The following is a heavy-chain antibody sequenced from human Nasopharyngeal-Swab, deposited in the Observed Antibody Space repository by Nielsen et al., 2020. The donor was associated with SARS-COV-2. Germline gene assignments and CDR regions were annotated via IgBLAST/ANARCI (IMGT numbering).Heavy chain of an antibody. D-gene: IGHD1-26*01. CDR3: ARLGFSGSYDY. V-gene: IGHV4-39*01. CDR1: GGSISSGSYY. CDR2: IYYSGST. Sequence: SETLSLTCTVSGGSISSGSYYWGWIRQPPGKGLEWIGSIYYSGSTYYNPSPKSRVTISVDTSKNQFSLKLSSVIAADTAVYYCARLGFSGSYDYWGQGTLVTVSS. J-gene: IGHJ4*02.